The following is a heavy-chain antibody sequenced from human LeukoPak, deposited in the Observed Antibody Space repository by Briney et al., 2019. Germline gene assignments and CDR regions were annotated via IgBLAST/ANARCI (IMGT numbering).Heavy chain of an antibody. V-gene: IGHV4-39*07. D-gene: IGHD4-17*01. Sequence: TSETLSLTCSVSGGSISSSGHYWGWIRQSPEKGLDWIGSIYSNGNTYYNPSVKSRVTISVDTSKNQFSLKLTSVTAAETAVYYCARSATVTTGYFDYWGQGAQVTVSS. CDR3: ARSATVTTGYFDY. CDR2: IYSNGNT. J-gene: IGHJ4*02. CDR1: GGSISSSGHY.